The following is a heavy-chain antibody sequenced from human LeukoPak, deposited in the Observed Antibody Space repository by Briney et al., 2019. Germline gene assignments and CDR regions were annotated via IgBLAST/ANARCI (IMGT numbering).Heavy chain of an antibody. CDR1: GFTFSTYV. J-gene: IGHJ4*02. V-gene: IGHV3-30*18. CDR2: ISFDGSNK. CDR3: AKYLGPYSSGWYPLDY. Sequence: GGSLRLSCATSGFTFSTYVMHWVRQAPGKGLEWVTVISFDGSNKYYADSVKGRFTISRDNSKNTMYLQMNGLRPEDTAVYYCAKYLGPYSSGWYPLDYWGQGTLVTVSS. D-gene: IGHD6-19*01.